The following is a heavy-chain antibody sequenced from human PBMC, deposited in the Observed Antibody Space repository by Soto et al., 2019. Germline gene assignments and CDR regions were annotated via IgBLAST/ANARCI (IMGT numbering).Heavy chain of an antibody. D-gene: IGHD2-2*02. Sequence: ASVKVSCKASGGTFSSYAISWVRQAPGQGLEWMGGIIPIFGTANYAQKFQGRVTITADESTSTAYMELSSLRSEDTAVYYCARVLGYCSSTSCYIGRNYYYYYGMDVWGQGTTVTVSS. CDR1: GGTFSSYA. CDR2: IIPIFGTA. J-gene: IGHJ6*02. CDR3: ARVLGYCSSTSCYIGRNYYYYYGMDV. V-gene: IGHV1-69*13.